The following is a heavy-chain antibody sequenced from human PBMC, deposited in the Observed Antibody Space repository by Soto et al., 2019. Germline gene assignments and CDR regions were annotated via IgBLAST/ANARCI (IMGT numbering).Heavy chain of an antibody. CDR3: ARDNGSGYYYYYGMDV. J-gene: IGHJ6*02. D-gene: IGHD3-3*01. V-gene: IGHV4-38-2*02. CDR2: IYHSGTT. CDR1: GDSISSGYH. Sequence: SETLSLTCAVSGDSISSGYHWAWIRQPPGKGLEWVASIYHSGTTYYNPSLTSRVTISVDTSKNQFSLKLSSVTAADTAVYYCARDNGSGYYYYYGMDVWGQGTTVTAP.